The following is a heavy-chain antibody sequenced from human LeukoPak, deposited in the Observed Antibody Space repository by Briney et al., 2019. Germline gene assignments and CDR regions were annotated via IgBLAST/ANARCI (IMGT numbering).Heavy chain of an antibody. CDR2: ISGDGGST. CDR1: GFTFDDYA. J-gene: IGHJ4*02. Sequence: GGSLRLSCAASGFTFDDYAMHWIRQAPGKGLEWVSLISGDGGSTYYADSVKGRFTISRDNSKNSLYLQMYSLRTEDTALYSCAKDVLSSRESYFDYWGQGTLVTVSS. D-gene: IGHD3-16*01. CDR3: AKDVLSSRESYFDY. V-gene: IGHV3-43*02.